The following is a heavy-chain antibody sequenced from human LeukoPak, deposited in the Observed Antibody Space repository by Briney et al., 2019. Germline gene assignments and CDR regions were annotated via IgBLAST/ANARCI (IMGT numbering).Heavy chain of an antibody. D-gene: IGHD4/OR15-4a*01. Sequence: RWASVKVSCKASGGTFSSYAISWVRQAPGQGLEWMGRIIPIFGTANYAQKFQGRVTITTDESTSTAYMELSSLRSEDTAVYYCARASGAMVVTNAEYFQHWGQGTLVTVSS. CDR3: ARASGAMVVTNAEYFQH. CDR2: IIPIFGTA. J-gene: IGHJ1*01. CDR1: GGTFSSYA. V-gene: IGHV1-69*05.